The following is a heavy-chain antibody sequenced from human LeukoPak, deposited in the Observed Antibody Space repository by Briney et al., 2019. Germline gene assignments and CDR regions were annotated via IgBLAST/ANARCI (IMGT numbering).Heavy chain of an antibody. CDR2: IGTAGDT. CDR1: GFTFSSYD. V-gene: IGHV3-13*01. Sequence: GGSQRLSCAASGFTFSSYDMHWVRQATGKGLEWVSAIGTAGDTYYPGSVKGRFTISRENAKNSLYLQMNSLRAGDTAVYYCARAGYSSGWYNFDYWGQGTLVTVSS. D-gene: IGHD6-19*01. CDR3: ARAGYSSGWYNFDY. J-gene: IGHJ4*02.